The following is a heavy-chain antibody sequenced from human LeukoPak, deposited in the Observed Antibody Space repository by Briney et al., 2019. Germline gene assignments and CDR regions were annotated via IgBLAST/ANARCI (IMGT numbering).Heavy chain of an antibody. CDR3: ARVLSGSITMIVNPQPAFDI. CDR2: INHSGST. CDR1: GGSFSGYY. V-gene: IGHV4-34*01. Sequence: PSETLSLTCAVYGGSFSGYYWSWLRQPPGKGLEWIGEINHSGSTNYNPSLKSRVTISVDTSKNQFSLKLSSVTAADTAVYYCARVLSGSITMIVNPQPAFDIWGQGTMVTVSS. D-gene: IGHD3-22*01. J-gene: IGHJ3*02.